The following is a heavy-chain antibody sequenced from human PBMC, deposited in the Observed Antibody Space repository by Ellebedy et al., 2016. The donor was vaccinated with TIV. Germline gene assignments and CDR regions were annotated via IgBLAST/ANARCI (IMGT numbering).Heavy chain of an antibody. CDR3: ARGEYSGYAPPAY. V-gene: IGHV3-33*01. D-gene: IGHD5-12*01. CDR1: GFTFSSYA. CDR2: MWHGGISK. Sequence: GGSLRLSCATSGFTFSSYAMHWVRQPPGKGLEWVAVMWHGGISKDYADSVKGRFAISGDNSKNTLYLQMNNLRVEDTAVYYCARGEYSGYAPPAYWGQGTLVIVSS. J-gene: IGHJ4*02.